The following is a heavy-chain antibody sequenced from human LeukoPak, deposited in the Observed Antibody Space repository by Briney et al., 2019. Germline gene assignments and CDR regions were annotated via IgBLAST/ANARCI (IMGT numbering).Heavy chain of an antibody. D-gene: IGHD6-19*01. Sequence: GGSLRLSCAASGFTVGSNYMSWVRQAPGKGLEWVSVIYSGGSTYYADSVKGRFTISRDNSKNTLYLQMNSLRAEDTAVYYCAREAASGGGAFDIWGQGTLVTVSS. CDR3: AREAASGGGAFDI. V-gene: IGHV3-53*01. CDR2: IYSGGST. J-gene: IGHJ4*02. CDR1: GFTVGSNY.